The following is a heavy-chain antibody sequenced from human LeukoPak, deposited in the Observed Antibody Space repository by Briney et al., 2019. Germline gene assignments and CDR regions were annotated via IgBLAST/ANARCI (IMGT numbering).Heavy chain of an antibody. D-gene: IGHD6-13*01. CDR3: ARGGGLAAAGTGYNWFDP. CDR2: INPSGGST. J-gene: IGHJ5*02. CDR1: GYTFTSYC. Sequence: GASVKVSCKASGYTFTSYCMHWVRQAPGQGLEWMGIINPSGGSTSYAQKFQGRVTMTRDMSTSTVYMELSSLRSEDTAVYYCARGGGLAAAGTGYNWFDPWGQGTLVTDSS. V-gene: IGHV1-46*01.